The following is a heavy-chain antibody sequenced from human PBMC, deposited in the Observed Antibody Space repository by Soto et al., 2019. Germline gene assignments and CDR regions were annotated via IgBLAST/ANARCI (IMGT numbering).Heavy chain of an antibody. CDR3: VDFESHFDY. CDR2: INPSGGST. V-gene: IGHV1-46*01. J-gene: IGHJ4*02. Sequence: VKVSCKASGYTFTSYYIHWVRQAPGQGLEWMGIINPSGGSTSYAQKFQGRVTMTRDTSTSTVYMELSSLRSEDTAVYYCVDFESHFDYWGQGTLVTVS. D-gene: IGHD3-9*01. CDR1: GYTFTSYY.